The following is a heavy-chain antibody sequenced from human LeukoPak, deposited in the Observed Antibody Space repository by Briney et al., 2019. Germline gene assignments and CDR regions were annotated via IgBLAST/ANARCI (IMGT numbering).Heavy chain of an antibody. V-gene: IGHV3-48*01. CDR1: GFSFSNYT. CDR3: AREGYCNITSCPRGAIDL. D-gene: IGHD2-2*01. J-gene: IGHJ3*01. CDR2: ISSRSSTI. Sequence: GGSLRLSCAASGFSFSNYTMNWVRQAPGKGLEWVSYISSRSSTIYYTDPVKGRFTISRENAKNSLYLQMNSLRAEDTAVYYCAREGYCNITSCPRGAIDLWGQGTEVTVSS.